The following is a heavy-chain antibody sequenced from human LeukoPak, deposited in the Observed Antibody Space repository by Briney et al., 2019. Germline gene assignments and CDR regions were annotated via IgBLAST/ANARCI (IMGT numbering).Heavy chain of an antibody. V-gene: IGHV4-39*01. CDR2: IYYTGST. CDR3: VKSGGYGLIDY. Sequence: SETLSLTCTVSGGSVNSTSYYWGWIRQPPGKGLEWIGSIYYTGSTYYNPSLKSRVTISVDTSKNQFSLKLNSVTAADTAMYFCVKSGGYGLIDYWGQGTLVTVSS. D-gene: IGHD1-26*01. J-gene: IGHJ4*02. CDR1: GGSVNSTSYY.